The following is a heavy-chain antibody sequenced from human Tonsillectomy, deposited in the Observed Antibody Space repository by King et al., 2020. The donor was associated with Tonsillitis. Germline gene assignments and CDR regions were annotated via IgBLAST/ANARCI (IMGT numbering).Heavy chain of an antibody. D-gene: IGHD3-10*01. CDR1: GGSVSSRNYY. CDR2: IDYSGTT. V-gene: IGHV4-39*01. J-gene: IGHJ3*02. CDR3: ARPVASGIYDNVGFWAFEI. Sequence: QLQESGPGLVKPSETLSLTCTVSGGSVSSRNYYWGWIRQPPGKGLEWIGSIDYSGTTYYNPSLKSRVTISVDTSKKQFSLKLSSVTATDTAVYFCARPVASGIYDNVGFWAFEIWGQGTMVTVSP.